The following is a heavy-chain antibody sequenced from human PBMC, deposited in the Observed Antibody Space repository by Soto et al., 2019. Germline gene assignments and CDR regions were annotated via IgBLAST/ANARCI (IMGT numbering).Heavy chain of an antibody. CDR1: GYTFTGYY. CDR2: INPNSGGT. Sequence: ASVKVSCKASGYTFTGYYMHWVRQAPGQGLEWMGWINPNSGGTNYAQKFQGWVTMTRDTSISTAYMELSRLRSDDTAVYYCARDSSSIAVDLDFDYWGQGTLVTVSS. CDR3: ARDSSSIAVDLDFDY. D-gene: IGHD6-6*01. V-gene: IGHV1-2*04. J-gene: IGHJ4*02.